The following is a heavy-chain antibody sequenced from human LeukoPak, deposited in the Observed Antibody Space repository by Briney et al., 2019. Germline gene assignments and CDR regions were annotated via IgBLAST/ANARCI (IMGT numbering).Heavy chain of an antibody. CDR1: GFTFSSYA. J-gene: IGHJ4*02. D-gene: IGHD4-11*01. V-gene: IGHV3-30*04. Sequence: GGSLRLSCAASGFTFSSYAMHWVRQAPGKGLEGVAVMSYDGSNKYYADSVKGRFTISRDNSKNTLYLQMNSLRAEDTAVYYCARDGDSNYIFSYYFDYWGQGTLVTVSS. CDR3: ARDGDSNYIFSYYFDY. CDR2: MSYDGSNK.